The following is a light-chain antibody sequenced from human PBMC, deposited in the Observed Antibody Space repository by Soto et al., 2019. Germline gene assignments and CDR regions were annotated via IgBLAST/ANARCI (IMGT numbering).Light chain of an antibody. CDR2: AAS. CDR1: QRVSTY. V-gene: IGKV1-39*01. Sequence: DIQMTQSPSSLSASVGDRVTITCRASQRVSTYLNWYQQRPGKAPKLLIYAASTLQSGVPSTFSGSASGTDFTLTISSLQPEDFATYYCHQTYSVPPTFGQGTKMDIK. CDR3: HQTYSVPPT. J-gene: IGKJ1*01.